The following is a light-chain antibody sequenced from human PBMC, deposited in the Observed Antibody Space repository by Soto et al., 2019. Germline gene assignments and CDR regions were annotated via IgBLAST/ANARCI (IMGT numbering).Light chain of an antibody. Sequence: DIQMTQSPSTLSASVGDRVTITCRASQSISSWVAWYQQKPGKAPKLLIYDASSLESGVPSRFSGSGSGTEFTLTISSLQPDDFATYYCQQYNSFTWTFGQGPKVEIK. J-gene: IGKJ1*01. V-gene: IGKV1-5*01. CDR3: QQYNSFTWT. CDR2: DAS. CDR1: QSISSW.